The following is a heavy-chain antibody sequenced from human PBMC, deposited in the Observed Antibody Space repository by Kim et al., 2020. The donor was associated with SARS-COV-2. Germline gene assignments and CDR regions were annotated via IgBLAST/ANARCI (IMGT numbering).Heavy chain of an antibody. V-gene: IGHV4-34*01. Sequence: SETLSLTCAVYGGSFSGYYWSWIRQPPGKGLEWIGEINHSGSTNYNPSLKSRVTISVDTSKNQFSLKLSSVTAADTAVYYCAREDDVVLFDYWGQGTLDTVSS. CDR1: GGSFSGYY. CDR3: AREDDVVLFDY. CDR2: INHSGST. J-gene: IGHJ4*02. D-gene: IGHD1-1*01.